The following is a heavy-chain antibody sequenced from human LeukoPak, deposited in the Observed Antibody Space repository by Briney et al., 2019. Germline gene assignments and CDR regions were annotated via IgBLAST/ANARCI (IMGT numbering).Heavy chain of an antibody. D-gene: IGHD3-10*01. V-gene: IGHV1-46*01. J-gene: IGHJ6*03. Sequence: ASVKVSCKASGYTFTSYCMHWVRQAPGQGLEWMGIINPSGGSTSYAQKFQGRVTMTRDMSTSTVYMELSSLRSEDTAVYYCARNYYGSGSYSYYMDVWGKGTTVTVSS. CDR3: ARNYYGSGSYSYYMDV. CDR1: GYTFTSYC. CDR2: INPSGGST.